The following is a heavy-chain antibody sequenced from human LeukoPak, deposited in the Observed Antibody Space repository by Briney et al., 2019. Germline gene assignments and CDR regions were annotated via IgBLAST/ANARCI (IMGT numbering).Heavy chain of an antibody. V-gene: IGHV3-23*01. Sequence: GGSLRLSCAASGFTFNSYAMSWVRQAPWERLQWVSGISDSGGNTYYADSVRGRFTISRDNSKNTLYLQMNSLRAEDTAVYYCAKELYYYDSSGYYGVSAFDIWGQGTMVTVSS. J-gene: IGHJ3*02. CDR2: ISDSGGNT. CDR1: GFTFNSYA. CDR3: AKELYYYDSSGYYGVSAFDI. D-gene: IGHD3-22*01.